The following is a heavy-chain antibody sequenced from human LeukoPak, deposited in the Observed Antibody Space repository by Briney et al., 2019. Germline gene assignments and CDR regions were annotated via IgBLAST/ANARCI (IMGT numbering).Heavy chain of an antibody. CDR3: ARGSYGDRGARSNY. CDR2: INHSGST. Sequence: SETLSLTCTVSGGSISSYYWSWIRQPPGRGLEWIGEINHSGSTNYNPSLKSRVTISVDTSKNQFSLKLSSVTAADTAVYYCARGSYGDRGARSNYWGQGTLVTVSS. D-gene: IGHD4-17*01. CDR1: GGSISSYY. J-gene: IGHJ4*02. V-gene: IGHV4-34*01.